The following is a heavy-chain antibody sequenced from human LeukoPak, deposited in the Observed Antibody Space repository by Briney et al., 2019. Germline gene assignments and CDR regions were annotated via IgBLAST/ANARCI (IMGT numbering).Heavy chain of an antibody. CDR1: GGSFSGYY. CDR2: INHSGST. Sequence: SETLSLTCAVYGGSFSGYYWSWIRQPPGKGLEWIGEINHSGSTNYNPSLKSRVTISVDTSKNQFSLKLSSVTAADTAVYYCARGLRGHRQWPLDYWGQGTLVTVSS. V-gene: IGHV4-34*01. D-gene: IGHD6-19*01. J-gene: IGHJ4*02. CDR3: ARGLRGHRQWPLDY.